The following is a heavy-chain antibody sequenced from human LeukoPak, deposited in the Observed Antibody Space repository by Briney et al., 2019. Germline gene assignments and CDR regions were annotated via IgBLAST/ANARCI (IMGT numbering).Heavy chain of an antibody. V-gene: IGHV3-13*04. CDR1: GFTFSNYD. J-gene: IGHJ4*02. D-gene: IGHD2-15*01. CDR3: ARGADTHFDY. Sequence: GGSLRLSCAASGFTFSNYDMHWVRQATGKVLEWVSAIGTAGDTYYQGSVRGRFTMSRENAKNSLYLQMNSLTAGDTAVYYCARGADTHFDYWGQGILVTVSS. CDR2: IGTAGDT.